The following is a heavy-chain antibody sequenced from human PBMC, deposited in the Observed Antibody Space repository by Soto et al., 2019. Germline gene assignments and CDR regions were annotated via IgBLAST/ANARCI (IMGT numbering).Heavy chain of an antibody. V-gene: IGHV2-26*01. CDR3: ARMDGDYNYYGLDV. CDR1: GFSLTNGRMG. Sequence: SGPTLVNPTETLTLTCSVSGFSLTNGRMGVSWIRQPPGKALEWLAHFFSDAERSYSTSMQSRLNMYKDSSGSQVVLTMANMAPADTATYFCARMDGDYNYYGLDVWGHGIAVTVSS. D-gene: IGHD4-17*01. CDR2: FFSDAER. J-gene: IGHJ6*02.